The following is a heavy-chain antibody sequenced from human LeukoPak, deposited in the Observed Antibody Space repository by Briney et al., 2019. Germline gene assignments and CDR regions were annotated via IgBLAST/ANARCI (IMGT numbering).Heavy chain of an antibody. CDR3: VRGSLASGVVVYYYYYLDV. CDR2: ISASRDIT. V-gene: IGHV3-48*01. Sequence: GGSLSLSCAASGFNYSSYTMNWVRQAPGMGLEWLSYISASRDITYYADSVKGRFTISRDNAKNSLYLQMNSLRAEDTAVYYCVRGSLASGVVVYYYYYLDVWGKGTTVTVSS. CDR1: GFNYSSYT. D-gene: IGHD3-3*01. J-gene: IGHJ6*03.